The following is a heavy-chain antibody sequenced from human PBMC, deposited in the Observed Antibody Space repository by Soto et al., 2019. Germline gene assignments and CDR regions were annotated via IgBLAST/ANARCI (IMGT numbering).Heavy chain of an antibody. D-gene: IGHD3-10*01. CDR1: GYTFTSYG. V-gene: IGHV1-18*01. CDR2: ISAYNGNT. CDR3: ARDQKRWMVRGVITPYNWFDP. J-gene: IGHJ5*02. Sequence: ASVKVSCKASGYTFTSYGISWVRQAPGQGLEWMGWISAYNGNTNYAQKLQGRVTMTTDTSTSTAYMELRSLRSDDTAVYYCARDQKRWMVRGVITPYNWFDPWGQGTLVTVSS.